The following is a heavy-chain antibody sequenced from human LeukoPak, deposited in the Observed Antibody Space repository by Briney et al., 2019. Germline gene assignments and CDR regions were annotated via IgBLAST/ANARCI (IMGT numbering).Heavy chain of an antibody. Sequence: EASVKVSCKASGYTFTGYYIHWVRQAPGQGLEWMGWINPNSGGTNYAQKFQGRVTMTRDTSISTAYMELSRLRSDDTAVYYCARARPRRDGYTDYWGQGTLVTVSS. D-gene: IGHD5-24*01. CDR3: ARARPRRDGYTDY. J-gene: IGHJ4*02. V-gene: IGHV1-2*02. CDR1: GYTFTGYY. CDR2: INPNSGGT.